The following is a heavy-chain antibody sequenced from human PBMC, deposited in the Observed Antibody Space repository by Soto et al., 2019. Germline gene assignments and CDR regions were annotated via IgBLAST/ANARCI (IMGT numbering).Heavy chain of an antibody. CDR2: ISAYNGNT. CDR1: GYTFTSYG. J-gene: IGHJ5*02. D-gene: IGHD3-10*01. V-gene: IGHV1-18*04. CDR3: ARDEAYYGSGSGWFDP. Sequence: QVQLVQSGAEVKKPGAPVKVSCKASGYTFTSYGISWVRQAPGQGLEWMGWISAYNGNTNYAQKLQGRVTMTTDTSTSTAYMELRSLRSDVTAVYYCARDEAYYGSGSGWFDPWGQGTLVTVSS.